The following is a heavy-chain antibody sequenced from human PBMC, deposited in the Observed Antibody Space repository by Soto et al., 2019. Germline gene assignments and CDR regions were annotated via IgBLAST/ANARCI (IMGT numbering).Heavy chain of an antibody. D-gene: IGHD2-2*01. CDR3: APLGYCSSTSCS. Sequence: SETLSLTCTVSGGSISSSSYYWGWIRQPPGKGLEWIGSIYYSGSTYYNPSLKSRVTISVDTSKNQFSLKLSSVTAADTAVYYCAPLGYCSSTSCSWGQGTLVTVSS. CDR2: IYYSGST. CDR1: GGSISSSSYY. J-gene: IGHJ5*02. V-gene: IGHV4-39*01.